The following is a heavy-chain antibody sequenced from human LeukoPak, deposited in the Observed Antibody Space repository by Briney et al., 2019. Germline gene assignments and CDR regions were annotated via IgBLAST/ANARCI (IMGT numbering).Heavy chain of an antibody. CDR3: VKGQRYYDSSGYYSIEYFQH. J-gene: IGHJ1*01. D-gene: IGHD3-22*01. CDR2: ISSNGDST. CDR1: GFTFSSYA. V-gene: IGHV3-64D*09. Sequence: GGSLRLSCSASGFTFSSYAMHWVRQAPGKGLEYVSAISSNGDSTYYADSVKGRFTISRDNSKNTLYLQMSSLRAEDTAVYYCVKGQRYYDSSGYYSIEYFQHWGQGTLVTVSS.